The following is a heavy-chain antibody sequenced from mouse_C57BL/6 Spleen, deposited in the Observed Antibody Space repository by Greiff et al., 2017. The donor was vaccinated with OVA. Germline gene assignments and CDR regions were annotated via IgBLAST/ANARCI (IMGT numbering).Heavy chain of an antibody. Sequence: VQLQQSGPELVKPGASVKISCKASGYTFTDYYMNWVKQSHGKSLEWIGDINPNNGGTSYNQKFKGKATLTVDKSSSTAYMELRSLTSEDSAVYYCARGGGMVTYWYFDVWGTGTTVTVSS. J-gene: IGHJ1*03. CDR2: INPNNGGT. CDR1: GYTFTDYY. V-gene: IGHV1-26*01. D-gene: IGHD2-2*01. CDR3: ARGGGMVTYWYFDV.